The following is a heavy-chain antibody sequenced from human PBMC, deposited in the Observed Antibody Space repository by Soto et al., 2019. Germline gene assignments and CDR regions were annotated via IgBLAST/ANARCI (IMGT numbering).Heavy chain of an antibody. CDR1: GFTCSSYS. J-gene: IGHJ3*02. V-gene: IGHV3-48*02. CDR2: ISSSSSTI. CDR3: AREVDIVVVVAATRTLGKAFDI. D-gene: IGHD2-15*01. Sequence: GSLRLSCAASGFTCSSYSMNRVRKAPGKGLEWVSYISSSSSTIYYADSVKGRYTISRDNAKNSLYLQMNSLRDEDTAVYYCAREVDIVVVVAATRTLGKAFDIWGQGTMVTVSS.